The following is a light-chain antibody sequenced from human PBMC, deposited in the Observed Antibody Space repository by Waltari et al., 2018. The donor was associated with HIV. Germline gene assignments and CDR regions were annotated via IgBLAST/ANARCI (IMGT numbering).Light chain of an antibody. J-gene: IGKJ4*01. V-gene: IGKV2-28*01. CDR3: MQSLQIPPT. CDR2: LGA. CDR1: QSLLHSIGFYY. Sequence: IVLTQSPLSLPVIPGEPASLPCRSSQSLLHSIGFYYLDLYLQKPGQSPQLLIDLGAHRASGVSDRFSGGGSGTHFTLNVTRVEADDVGIYFCMQSLQIPPTFGGGTKV.